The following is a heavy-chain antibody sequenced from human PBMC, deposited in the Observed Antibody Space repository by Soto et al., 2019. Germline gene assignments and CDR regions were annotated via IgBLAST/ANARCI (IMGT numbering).Heavy chain of an antibody. J-gene: IGHJ4*02. Sequence: GGSLRLSCAASGYTFSDYYMSWIRQAPGEGLEWISYIDTSSTKIYYADSVKGRFTISRDNAKNSLYLEMNSLRDEDTAVYYCASHYDMWSGYLSPVDYWGQGTLVTVSS. V-gene: IGHV3-11*01. D-gene: IGHD3-3*01. CDR3: ASHYDMWSGYLSPVDY. CDR1: GYTFSDYY. CDR2: IDTSSTKI.